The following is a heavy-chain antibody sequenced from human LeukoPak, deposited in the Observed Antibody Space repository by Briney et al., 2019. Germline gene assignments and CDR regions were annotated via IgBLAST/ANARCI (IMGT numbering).Heavy chain of an antibody. V-gene: IGHV3-49*03. D-gene: IGHD6-13*01. Sequence: GGSLRLSCTASGFTFGDYAMSWFRQAPGKGLEWVGFIRSKAYGGTTEYAASVKGRFTISRDDSKSIAYLQMNSLKTEDTAVYYCTRDRPTYSSNLFDYWGQGTLVTVSS. J-gene: IGHJ4*02. CDR2: IRSKAYGGTT. CDR1: GFTFGDYA. CDR3: TRDRPTYSSNLFDY.